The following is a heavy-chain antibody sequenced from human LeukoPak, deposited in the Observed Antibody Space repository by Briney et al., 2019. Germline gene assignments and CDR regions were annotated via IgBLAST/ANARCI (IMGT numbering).Heavy chain of an antibody. CDR3: ARDIGAYSSSPLFDY. D-gene: IGHD6-6*01. CDR1: GYTFTSYY. J-gene: IGHJ4*02. CDR2: INPSGGST. V-gene: IGHV1-46*01. Sequence: ASVKVSCKASGYTFTSYYMHWVRQAPGQGLEWMGIINPSGGSTSYAQKFQGRVTMTRDMSTSTVYVELSSLRSEDTAVYYCARDIGAYSSSPLFDYWGQGTLVTVSS.